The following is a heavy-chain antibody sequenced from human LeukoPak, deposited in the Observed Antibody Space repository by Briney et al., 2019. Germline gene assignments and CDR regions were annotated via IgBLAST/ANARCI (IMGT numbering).Heavy chain of an antibody. V-gene: IGHV4-34*01. CDR2: IYHSGST. J-gene: IGHJ4*02. CDR1: GGSFSGYY. Sequence: SETLSLTCAVYGGSFSGYYWSWIRQPPGKGLEWIGYIYHSGSTYYNPSLKSRVTISVDRSKNQFSLKLSSVTAADTAVYYRARGVRRYFDYWGQGTPVTVSS. D-gene: IGHD3-22*01. CDR3: ARGVRRYFDY.